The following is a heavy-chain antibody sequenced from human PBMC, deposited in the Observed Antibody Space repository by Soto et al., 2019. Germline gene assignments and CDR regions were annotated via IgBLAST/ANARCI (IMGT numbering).Heavy chain of an antibody. J-gene: IGHJ6*02. Sequence: ASVKVSCKASGYTFTSYAMYWVRQAPGQRLEWMGWINAGNGNTKYSQKFQGRVTITRDTSASTAYMALSSLRTEDTAVYYCVKSMIAEVISVGMDVWGQGTTVTVSS. V-gene: IGHV1-3*01. CDR2: INAGNGNT. D-gene: IGHD3-22*01. CDR1: GYTFTSYA. CDR3: VKSMIAEVISVGMDV.